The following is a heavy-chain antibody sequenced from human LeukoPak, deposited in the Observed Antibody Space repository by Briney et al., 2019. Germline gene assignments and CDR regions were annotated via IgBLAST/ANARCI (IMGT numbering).Heavy chain of an antibody. Sequence: ASVKVSCKASGYTFTSYGISWVRQAPGQGLEWMGWISAYNGNTNYAQKLQGRVTMTTDTSTSTAYMELRSLRSDDTAVYHCARDAVTVATPYFDFWGQGTLVTVSS. CDR3: ARDAVTVATPYFDF. J-gene: IGHJ4*02. CDR2: ISAYNGNT. V-gene: IGHV1-18*01. CDR1: GYTFTSYG. D-gene: IGHD4-11*01.